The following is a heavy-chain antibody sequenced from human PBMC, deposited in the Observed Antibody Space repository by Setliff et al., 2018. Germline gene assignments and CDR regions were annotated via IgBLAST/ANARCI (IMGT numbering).Heavy chain of an antibody. CDR2: IDPRDDFT. J-gene: IGHJ4*02. D-gene: IGHD1-1*01. CDR3: AIVYGPPGTPYH. Sequence: ASVKVSCKASGYSFSDFYMHWVRQVPGEGLEALGRIDPRDDFTVYAERFKDRLTITADTSTDTSYMEMSSLRFEDTAVYYCAIVYGPPGTPYHWGQGTPVTVSS. V-gene: IGHV1-69-2*01. CDR1: GYSFSDFY.